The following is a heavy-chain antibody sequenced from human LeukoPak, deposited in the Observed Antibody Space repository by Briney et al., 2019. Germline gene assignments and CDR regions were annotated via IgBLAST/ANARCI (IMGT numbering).Heavy chain of an antibody. CDR1: GGSISSGGYY. J-gene: IGHJ6*02. CDR2: IYYSGST. CDR3: ARGQVVPAALWVDYYYGMDV. D-gene: IGHD2-2*01. V-gene: IGHV4-31*03. Sequence: SETLSLTCTVSGGSISSGGYYWSWIRQHPGKGLEWIGYIYYSGSTYYNPSLKSRVTISVDTSKNQFSLKLSSVTAAGTAVYYCARGQVVPAALWVDYYYGMDVWGQGTTVTVSS.